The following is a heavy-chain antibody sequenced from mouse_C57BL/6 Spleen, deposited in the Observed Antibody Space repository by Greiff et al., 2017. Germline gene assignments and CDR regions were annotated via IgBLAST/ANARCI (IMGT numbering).Heavy chain of an antibody. V-gene: IGHV1-55*01. Sequence: VKLQQPGAELVKPGASVKMSCKASGYTFSSYWITWVKQRPGQGLEWIGDIYPGSGSTNYNEKFKSKATLTVDTSSSTAYMQLSSLTSEDSAVYYCARSYDYDPGFAYWGQGTLVTVSA. CDR2: IYPGSGST. D-gene: IGHD2-4*01. J-gene: IGHJ3*01. CDR3: ARSYDYDPGFAY. CDR1: GYTFSSYW.